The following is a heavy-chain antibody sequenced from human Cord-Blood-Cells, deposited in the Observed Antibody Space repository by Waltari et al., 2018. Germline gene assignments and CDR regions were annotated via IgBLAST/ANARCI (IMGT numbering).Heavy chain of an antibody. CDR2: IYTSGST. Sequence: SWIRQPAGKGLEWIGYIYTSGSTNYNPSLKSRVTISVDTSKNQFSLKLSSVTAADTAVYYCARMCSSTIHYYFDYWGQGTLVTVSS. V-gene: IGHV4-4*09. D-gene: IGHD2-2*01. J-gene: IGHJ4*02. CDR3: ARMCSSTIHYYFDY.